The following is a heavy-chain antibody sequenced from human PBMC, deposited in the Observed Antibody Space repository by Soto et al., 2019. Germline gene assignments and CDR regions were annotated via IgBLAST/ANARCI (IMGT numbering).Heavy chain of an antibody. CDR2: IKSKTDGGTT. CDR1: GFTFSNAW. Sequence: GGSLRLSCAASGFTFSNAWKSWVRQAPGKGLECVGRIKSKTDGGTTDYAAPVKGRFTISRDDSKNTLYLQMNSLKTEDTAVYYCTTTKKYYYGSGSYGGGFDYWGQGTLVTVSS. CDR3: TTTKKYYYGSGSYGGGFDY. J-gene: IGHJ4*02. D-gene: IGHD3-10*01. V-gene: IGHV3-15*01.